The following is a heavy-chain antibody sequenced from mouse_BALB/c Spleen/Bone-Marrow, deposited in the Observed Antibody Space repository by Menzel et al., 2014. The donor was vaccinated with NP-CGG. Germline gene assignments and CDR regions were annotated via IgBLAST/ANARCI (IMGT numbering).Heavy chain of an antibody. CDR3: ARNGNYGAWFAY. D-gene: IGHD2-1*01. V-gene: IGHV14-3*02. J-gene: IGHJ3*01. CDR1: GFNIKDTY. CDR2: IDPANGNT. Sequence: EVQLQQSGAELVKPGASVKLSCTASGFNIKDTYMHWVKQRPEQGLEWIGRIDPANGNTKYDRKFQGKATITADTSSNTAYLQLSSLTSEDTAVYYCARNGNYGAWFAYWGQGTLVTVSA.